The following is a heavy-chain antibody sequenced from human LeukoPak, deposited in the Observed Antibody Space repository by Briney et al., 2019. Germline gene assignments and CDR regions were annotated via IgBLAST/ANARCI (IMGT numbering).Heavy chain of an antibody. CDR2: ISDSGGST. D-gene: IGHD4-17*01. Sequence: GGSLRLSCAVSGITLSNYGMSWVRQAPGKGLEWVAGISDSGGSTNYADSVKGRFTISRDNSKNTLYLQMNSLRAEDTAVYYCARDVFNEFDYGDQNYYYYYMDVWGKGTTVTVSS. V-gene: IGHV3-23*01. CDR3: ARDVFNEFDYGDQNYYYYYMDV. J-gene: IGHJ6*03. CDR1: GITLSNYG.